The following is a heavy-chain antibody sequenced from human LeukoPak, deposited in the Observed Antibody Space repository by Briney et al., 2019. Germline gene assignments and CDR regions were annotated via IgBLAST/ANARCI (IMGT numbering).Heavy chain of an antibody. CDR1: GGSFSGYY. D-gene: IGHD3-3*01. Sequence: SETLSLTCAVYGGSFSGYYWSWIRQPPGKGLEWIGEINHSGSTNYNPSLKSRVTISVDTSKNQFSLKLSSVTAADTAVYYCARGLGFWSGYYRTDYYYGMDVWGQGTTVTVSS. CDR2: INHSGST. V-gene: IGHV4-34*01. CDR3: ARGLGFWSGYYRTDYYYGMDV. J-gene: IGHJ6*02.